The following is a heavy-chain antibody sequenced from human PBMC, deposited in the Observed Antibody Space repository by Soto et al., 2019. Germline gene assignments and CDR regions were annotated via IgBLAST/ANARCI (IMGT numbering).Heavy chain of an antibody. Sequence: LGASETLSLTCAVYGGSFSNYYWSWIRQPPGKGLEWIGEINQGGSTTYNPSLKSRVTMSLDTSKNQYFLKLNSVTAADTAVYYCAPVRNFDKLFSLWGQGTPVTVSS. D-gene: IGHD3-9*01. V-gene: IGHV4-34*01. J-gene: IGHJ4*02. CDR1: GGSFSNYY. CDR3: APVRNFDKLFSL. CDR2: INQGGST.